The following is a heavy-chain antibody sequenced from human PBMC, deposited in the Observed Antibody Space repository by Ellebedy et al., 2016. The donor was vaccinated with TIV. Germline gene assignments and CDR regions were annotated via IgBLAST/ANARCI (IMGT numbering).Heavy chain of an antibody. D-gene: IGHD6-19*01. Sequence: AASVKVSCKVSGYTLTELSMHWVRQAPGKGLEWMGGFDPEHGETIYAQKFQGRVTMTEDTSTDTAYMELSSLRSEDTAVYYCATDRGSGWSPFDYWGQGTLVTVSS. CDR3: ATDRGSGWSPFDY. V-gene: IGHV1-24*01. CDR2: FDPEHGET. J-gene: IGHJ4*02. CDR1: GYTLTELS.